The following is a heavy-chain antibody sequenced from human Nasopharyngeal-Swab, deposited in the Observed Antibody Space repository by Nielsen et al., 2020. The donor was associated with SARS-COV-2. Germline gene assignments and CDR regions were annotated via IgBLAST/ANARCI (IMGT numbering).Heavy chain of an antibody. Sequence: SETLSLTCTVSGGSISSSSYYWSWIRQPAGKGLEWIGRIYTSGSTNYNPSLKSRVTMSVDTSKNQFSLKLSSVTAADTAVYYCARDIAAAGEAHYYYGMDVWGQGTTVTVSS. CDR1: GGSISSSSYY. J-gene: IGHJ6*02. CDR2: IYTSGST. D-gene: IGHD6-13*01. CDR3: ARDIAAAGEAHYYYGMDV. V-gene: IGHV4-61*02.